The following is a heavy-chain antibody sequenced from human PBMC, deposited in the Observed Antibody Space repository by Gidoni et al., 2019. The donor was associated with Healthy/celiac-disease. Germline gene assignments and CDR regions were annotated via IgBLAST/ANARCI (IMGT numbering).Heavy chain of an antibody. CDR3: AKDRGYYGSGSHPHYYYGMDV. D-gene: IGHD3-10*01. V-gene: IGHV3-30*18. Sequence: QVQLVESGGGVVQPGRSLRLSCAASGFTFSSYGLPWVRQAPGKGLEWVAVISYDGSNKYYADSVKGRFTISRDNSKNTLYLQMNSLRAEDTAVYYCAKDRGYYGSGSHPHYYYGMDVWGQGTTVTVSS. CDR1: GFTFSSYG. CDR2: ISYDGSNK. J-gene: IGHJ6*02.